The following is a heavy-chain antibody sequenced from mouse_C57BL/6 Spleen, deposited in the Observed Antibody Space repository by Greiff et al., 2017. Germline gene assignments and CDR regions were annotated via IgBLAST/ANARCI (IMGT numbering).Heavy chain of an antibody. CDR2: IHPNSGST. V-gene: IGHV1-64*01. Sequence: VQLQQPGAELVKPGASVKLSCKASGYTFTSYWMHWVKQRPGQGLEWIGMIHPNSGSTNYNEKFKSKATLTVDKSSSTAYMQRSSLTSEDSAVYYCPEDYDENAMDYWGQGTSVTVST. D-gene: IGHD2-4*01. CDR3: PEDYDENAMDY. J-gene: IGHJ4*01. CDR1: GYTFTSYW.